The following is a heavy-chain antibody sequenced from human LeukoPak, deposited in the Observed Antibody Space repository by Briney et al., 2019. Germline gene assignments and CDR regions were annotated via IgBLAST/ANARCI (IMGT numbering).Heavy chain of an antibody. D-gene: IGHD7-27*01. CDR1: GGTFSSYA. Sequence: SVKVSCKASGGTFSSYAISWVRQAPGQGLEWMGGIIPIFGTANYAQKFQGRVTITADESTSTAYMELRSLRSDDTAVYYCASGRNWGTMFDYWGQGTLVTVSS. V-gene: IGHV1-69*13. J-gene: IGHJ4*02. CDR2: IIPIFGTA. CDR3: ASGRNWGTMFDY.